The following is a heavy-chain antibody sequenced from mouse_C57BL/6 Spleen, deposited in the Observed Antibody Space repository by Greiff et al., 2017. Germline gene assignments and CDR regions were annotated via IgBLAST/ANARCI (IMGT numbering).Heavy chain of an antibody. CDR3: ARAYYSNSFAY. V-gene: IGHV3-1*01. J-gene: IGHJ3*01. D-gene: IGHD2-5*01. CDR1: GYSITSGYD. Sequence: EVKLEESGPGMVKPSQSLSLTCTVTGYSITSGYDWHWIRHFPGNKLEWMGYISYSGSTNYNPSLKSRISITHDTSKNHFFLKLNSVTTEDTATYYCARAYYSNSFAYWGQGTLVTVSA. CDR2: ISYSGST.